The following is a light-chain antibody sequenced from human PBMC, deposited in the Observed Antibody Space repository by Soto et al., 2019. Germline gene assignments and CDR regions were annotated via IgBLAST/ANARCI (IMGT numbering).Light chain of an antibody. Sequence: ETVMTQSPVTLSVSPGDTATLSCRASQRVSSHLAWYQQRPGQAPRLLIYAASTRATGIPVRFSGSGSETEFTLTISSLQPDDLGTYYCQQYKNGYTFGQGTKLAIK. J-gene: IGKJ2*01. CDR3: QQYKNGYT. V-gene: IGKV3-15*01. CDR2: AAS. CDR1: QRVSSH.